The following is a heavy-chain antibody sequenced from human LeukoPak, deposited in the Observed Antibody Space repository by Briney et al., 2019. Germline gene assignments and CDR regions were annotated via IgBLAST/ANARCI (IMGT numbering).Heavy chain of an antibody. Sequence: GGSLRLSCAPSGFTFISYAMSWVRQAPGRGLEWVSGVSGSGDSPYHADSVKGRFTISRDNSKNTLYLHMNNLRAEDTALYFCAKGAGVTCYSSIDSWGQGTQVTVSS. D-gene: IGHD2-15*01. CDR1: GFTFISYA. J-gene: IGHJ4*02. CDR2: VSGSGDSP. CDR3: AKGAGVTCYSSIDS. V-gene: IGHV3-23*01.